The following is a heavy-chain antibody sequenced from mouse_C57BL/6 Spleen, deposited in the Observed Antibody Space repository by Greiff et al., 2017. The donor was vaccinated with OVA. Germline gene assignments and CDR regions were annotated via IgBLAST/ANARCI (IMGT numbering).Heavy chain of an antibody. D-gene: IGHD2-1*01. Sequence: EVKLVESGGGLVQPGGSLSLSCAASGFTFTDYYMSWVRQPPGKALEWLGFIRNKANGYTTEYSASVKGRFTISRDNSQSILYLQMNALRAEDSATYYCASHLLWDYYAMDYWGQGTSVTVSS. V-gene: IGHV7-3*01. CDR2: IRNKANGYTT. J-gene: IGHJ4*01. CDR3: ASHLLWDYYAMDY. CDR1: GFTFTDYY.